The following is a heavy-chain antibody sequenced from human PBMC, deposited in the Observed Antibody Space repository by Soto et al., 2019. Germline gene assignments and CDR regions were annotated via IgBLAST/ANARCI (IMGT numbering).Heavy chain of an antibody. CDR3: ARGQRALITYGPFDP. CDR1: GFTVTAHY. Sequence: GGSLRLSCAASGFTVTAHYVAWVRQAPGRGLEWVSLIYSGGGKYYADSVKGRFTISRDTSKNTLFLHMNSLRAADTAVYYCARGQRALITYGPFDPWGQGTLVTVSS. D-gene: IGHD4-17*01. CDR2: IYSGGGK. J-gene: IGHJ5*02. V-gene: IGHV3-53*01.